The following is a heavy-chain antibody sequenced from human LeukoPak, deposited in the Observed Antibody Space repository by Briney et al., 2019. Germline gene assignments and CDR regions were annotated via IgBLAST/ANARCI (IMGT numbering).Heavy chain of an antibody. J-gene: IGHJ4*02. CDR1: GGSFRSTSLC. D-gene: IGHD2-2*01. Sequence: SETLSLTCVVSGGSFRSTSLCWGWVRQPPGKGLQWIGSIYYNGATYYNPSLKSRVTVSVDTSKNQFSLKLTSVTAADTALYYCARHICYQSDLDYFDSWGQGTLVTVSS. CDR2: IYYNGAT. V-gene: IGHV4-39*01. CDR3: ARHICYQSDLDYFDS.